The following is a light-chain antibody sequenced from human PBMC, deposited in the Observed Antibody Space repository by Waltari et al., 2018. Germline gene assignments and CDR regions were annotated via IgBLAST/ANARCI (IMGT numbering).Light chain of an antibody. Sequence: QSVLTQPPSTSGTPGQRVTISCSGSNSNIGSNVVNWYQQVSGTAPKLLIYSNEHGPSGVPDRFSGSKSGTSASLAISGLQSEDEADYYCATWDDRLTAVLFGGGTTVTVL. CDR1: NSNIGSNV. CDR3: ATWDDRLTAVL. J-gene: IGLJ2*01. V-gene: IGLV1-44*01. CDR2: SNE.